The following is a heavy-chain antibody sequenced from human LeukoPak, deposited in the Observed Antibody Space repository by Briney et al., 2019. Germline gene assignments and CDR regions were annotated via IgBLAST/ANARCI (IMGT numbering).Heavy chain of an antibody. CDR3: AGRKGSGYYY. V-gene: IGHV4-59*08. Sequence: SETLSLTCTVSGGSISSYYWSWIRQPPGKGLEWIGYIYYSGSTNYNPSLKSRVTISVDTSKNQFSLKLSFVTAADTAVYYCAGRKGSGYYYWGQGTLVTVSS. CDR1: GGSISSYY. J-gene: IGHJ4*02. CDR2: IYYSGST. D-gene: IGHD3-22*01.